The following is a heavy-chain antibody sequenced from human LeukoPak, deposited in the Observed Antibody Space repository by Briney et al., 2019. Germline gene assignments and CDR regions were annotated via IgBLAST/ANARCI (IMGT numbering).Heavy chain of an antibody. Sequence: PGGSLSLSCAASGFTFSNYGMHWVRQVPGKGLDWVAFIWYDGSNKYYADNVKHRFTISRDNSKNKLFLQMDSLRGEDTALYYCAKLGGDFWGQGTLVTVSS. CDR3: AKLGGDF. V-gene: IGHV3-30*02. CDR1: GFTFSNYG. J-gene: IGHJ4*02. CDR2: IWYDGSNK.